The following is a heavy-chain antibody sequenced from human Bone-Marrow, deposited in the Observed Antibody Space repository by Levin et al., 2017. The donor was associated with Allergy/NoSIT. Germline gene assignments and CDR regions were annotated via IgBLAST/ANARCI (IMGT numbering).Heavy chain of an antibody. J-gene: IGHJ4*02. D-gene: IGHD3-9*01. Sequence: GGSLRLSCAASASTFNDYAMSWVRQPPGKGLEWVSSISGSGVGTYYADSVKDRFTISRDNFKNTLYLQMNSLRAEDTAVYYCFDVTSYWGQGTLVTVSS. CDR3: FDVTSY. CDR1: ASTFNDYA. CDR2: ISGSGVGT. V-gene: IGHV3-23*01.